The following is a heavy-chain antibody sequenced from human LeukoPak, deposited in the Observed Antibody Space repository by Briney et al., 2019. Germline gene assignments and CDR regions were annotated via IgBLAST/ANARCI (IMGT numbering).Heavy chain of an antibody. J-gene: IGHJ4*02. D-gene: IGHD6-13*01. Sequence: PGGSLRLSCAASGFTFSDHYMDWVRQAPGNRLEWVGRVRNKANDYTTEYAASVRARFTISRDDSKSSLYLQMNSLKTEDTALYYCVRVYIAAAGTFDYWGQGTGVAVSS. CDR1: GFTFSDHY. CDR3: VRVYIAAAGTFDY. CDR2: VRNKANDYTT. V-gene: IGHV3-72*01.